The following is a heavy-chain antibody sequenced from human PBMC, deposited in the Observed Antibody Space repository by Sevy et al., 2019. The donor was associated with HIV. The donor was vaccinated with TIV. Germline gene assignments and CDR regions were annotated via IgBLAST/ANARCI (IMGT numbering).Heavy chain of an antibody. J-gene: IGHJ4*02. Sequence: SETLSLTCTVSGGSISSGSYYWSWIRQPAGKGLEWIGRIYTSGSTNYNPSLKSRVTISVHTSKNQFSLKLSSVTAADTAVYYCASHYYGSGSYYKDYWGQGTLVTVSS. V-gene: IGHV4-61*02. D-gene: IGHD3-10*01. CDR2: IYTSGST. CDR1: GGSISSGSYY. CDR3: ASHYYGSGSYYKDY.